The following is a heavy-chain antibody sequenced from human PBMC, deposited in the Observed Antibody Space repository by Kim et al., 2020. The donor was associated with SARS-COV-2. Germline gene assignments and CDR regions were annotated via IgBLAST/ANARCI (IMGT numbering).Heavy chain of an antibody. CDR1: GFTFSSYA. CDR3: AKGLGLRYFDWSDHYYYYGMVV. V-gene: IGHV3-23*01. D-gene: IGHD3-9*01. J-gene: IGHJ6*02. Sequence: GGSLRLSCAASGFTFSSYAMSWVRQAPGKGLEWVSAISGSGGSTYYADSVKGRFTISRDKSKNTLYLQMNSLRAEDTAVYYCAKGLGLRYFDWSDHYYYYGMVVGGQRATVAVSS. CDR2: ISGSGGST.